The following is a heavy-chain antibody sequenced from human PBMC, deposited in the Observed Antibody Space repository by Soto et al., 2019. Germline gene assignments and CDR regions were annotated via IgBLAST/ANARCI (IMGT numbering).Heavy chain of an antibody. Sequence: PSETLSLTCTVSGGSISSYYWSWIRQPAGKGLEWIGRIYTSGSTNYNPSLKSRVTMSVDTSKNQFSLKLSSVTAADTAVYYCARDFLTYYYDSSGYPVTYNWFDPWGQGTLVTLST. CDR2: IYTSGST. V-gene: IGHV4-4*07. D-gene: IGHD3-22*01. J-gene: IGHJ5*02. CDR3: ARDFLTYYYDSSGYPVTYNWFDP. CDR1: GGSISSYY.